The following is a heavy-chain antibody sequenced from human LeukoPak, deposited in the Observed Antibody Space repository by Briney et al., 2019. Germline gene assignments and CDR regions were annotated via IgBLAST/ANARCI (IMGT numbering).Heavy chain of an antibody. J-gene: IGHJ6*03. CDR3: TTLRYFDWIPRGYYYYYMDV. V-gene: IGHV3-15*01. D-gene: IGHD3-9*01. CDR2: IKSKTDGGTT. CDR1: GFTFSNAW. Sequence: GRSLRLSCAASGFTFSNAWMSWVRQAPGKGLEWVGRIKSKTDGGTTDYAAPVEGRFTISSDDSKNTLYLQMNSLKTEDTAVYYCTTLRYFDWIPRGYYYYYMDVWGKGTTVTVSS.